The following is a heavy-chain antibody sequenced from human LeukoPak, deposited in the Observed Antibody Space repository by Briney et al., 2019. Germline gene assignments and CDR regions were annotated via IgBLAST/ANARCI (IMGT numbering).Heavy chain of an antibody. CDR3: ARVGRGGYNYFDF. V-gene: IGHV4-59*01. CDR1: GGSISGNY. Sequence: SETLSLTCTVSGGSISGNYWSWIRQPPGRGLEWIGYLYYTGSAHYSPSLKSRVTMTVDTSKNQFSLKLTSATAADTAVYYCARVGRGGYNYFDFWGQGTLVTVSS. D-gene: IGHD5-24*01. J-gene: IGHJ4*02. CDR2: LYYTGSA.